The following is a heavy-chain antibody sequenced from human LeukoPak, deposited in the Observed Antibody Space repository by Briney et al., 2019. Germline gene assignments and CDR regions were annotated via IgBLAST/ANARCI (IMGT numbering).Heavy chain of an antibody. V-gene: IGHV1-8*03. J-gene: IGHJ3*02. CDR2: MNPNSGNT. CDR1: GYTFTSYD. D-gene: IGHD1-7*01. CDR3: ASGTNWNYDDAFDI. Sequence: ASVKVSCKASGYTFTSYDINWVRQATGQGLEWMGWMNPNSGNTGYAQKFQGRVTITRNTSISTAYMELSSLRSEDTAVYYCASGTNWNYDDAFDIWGQGTMVTVSS.